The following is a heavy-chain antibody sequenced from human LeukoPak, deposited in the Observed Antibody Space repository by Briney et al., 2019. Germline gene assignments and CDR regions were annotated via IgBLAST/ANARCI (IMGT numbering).Heavy chain of an antibody. V-gene: IGHV3-30*02. J-gene: IGHJ4*02. D-gene: IGHD2-21*01. CDR2: IPYDGSNK. CDR3: AKDICGGNCYPHGGY. CDR1: GFTFSNYG. Sequence: GGYLRLSCAASGFTFSNYGMHWVRQAPGKGLEWVAFIPYDGSNKYYADSLQGRLTISRDNSMNTLYLQMSSLRAEDTARYYCAKDICGGNCYPHGGYWGQGTLVTVSS.